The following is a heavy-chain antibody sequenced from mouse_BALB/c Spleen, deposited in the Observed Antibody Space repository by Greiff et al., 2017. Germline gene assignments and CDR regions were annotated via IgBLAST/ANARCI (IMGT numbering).Heavy chain of an antibody. CDR1: GFNIKDTY. V-gene: IGHV14-3*02. Sequence: EVKLQESGAELVKPGASVKLSCTASGFNIKDTYMHWVKQRPEQGLEWIGRIDPANGNTKYDPKFKGKATLTADKSSSTAYMQLSSLASEDSAVYYCARPYYGNPYAMDYWGQGTSVTVSS. J-gene: IGHJ4*01. CDR2: IDPANGNT. D-gene: IGHD2-10*01. CDR3: ARPYYGNPYAMDY.